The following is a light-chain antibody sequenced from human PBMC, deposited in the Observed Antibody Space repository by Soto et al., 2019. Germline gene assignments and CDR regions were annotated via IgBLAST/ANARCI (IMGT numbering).Light chain of an antibody. CDR2: AAS. Sequence: QLTQSPSFLSASLGDRVTITCRAGQSIGRFLAWYQQKPGKAPKLLIYAASTLQGGVPSRFSGSRSGTDLPLTISTLRTRNFAIFSCRLLSRYPSTFSARTREEIK. V-gene: IGKV1-9*01. J-gene: IGKJ4*01. CDR1: QSIGRF. CDR3: RLLSRYPST.